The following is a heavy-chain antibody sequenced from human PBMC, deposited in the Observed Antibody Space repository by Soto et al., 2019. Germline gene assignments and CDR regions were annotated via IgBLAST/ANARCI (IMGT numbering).Heavy chain of an antibody. V-gene: IGHV3-23*01. CDR1: GFTFSSHA. Sequence: EVQLLKSGGGLVQPRGSRRLSCAASGFTFSSHAMTWFRQAPGKGLEWVSHISRNGGTTYYADSVKARFTISRDNSRHTMYIQRYDLRAEDTAVYYCAKVSRHAILGVVINNWYDPWGQGALVTVSP. CDR2: ISRNGGTT. J-gene: IGHJ5*02. D-gene: IGHD3-3*01. CDR3: AKVSRHAILGVVINNWYDP.